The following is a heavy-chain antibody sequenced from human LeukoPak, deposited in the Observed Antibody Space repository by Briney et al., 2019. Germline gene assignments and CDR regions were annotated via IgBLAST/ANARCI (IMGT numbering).Heavy chain of an antibody. CDR3: ARSLEHYDFCSGCYTFNRFEL. Sequence: ASVKVPCKASGYSFTSYVINWVQPATAQGLEWMGWMNPNSGNTGYAQKFQGRVTKTRNTSISTAYMELSRLRSEHSDVYYRARSLEHYDFCSGCYTFNRFELWGQGTLVTVSS. CDR2: MNPNSGNT. CDR1: GYSFTSYV. D-gene: IGHD3-3*01. V-gene: IGHV1-8*01. J-gene: IGHJ5*02.